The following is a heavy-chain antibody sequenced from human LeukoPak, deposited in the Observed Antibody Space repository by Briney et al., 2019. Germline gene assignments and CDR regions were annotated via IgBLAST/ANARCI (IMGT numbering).Heavy chain of an antibody. J-gene: IGHJ4*01. CDR2: INHSGST. D-gene: IGHD2-15*01. Sequence: PSGTLSLTCAVYGWSFSGSYWSWIRQPPGKGLEWIGEINHSGSTNCNPSLKSRVTISVDTSKNQFSLKLSSVTAADTAVYYCARKDSYYFDDWGQGTLVTVSS. V-gene: IGHV4-34*01. CDR1: GWSFSGSY. CDR3: ARKDSYYFDD.